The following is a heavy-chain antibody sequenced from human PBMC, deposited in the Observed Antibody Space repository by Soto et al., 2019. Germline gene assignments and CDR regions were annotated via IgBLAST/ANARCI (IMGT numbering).Heavy chain of an antibody. D-gene: IGHD1-26*01. CDR3: ARGFEEWELQNYYYGMDV. V-gene: IGHV6-1*01. CDR2: TYYRSKWYN. Sequence: SQTLSLTCAISGDSVSSNSASWNWIRQSPSRGLEWLGRTYYRSKWYNDYAVSVKSRITINPDTSKNQFSLQLNSVTPEDTAVYYCARGFEEWELQNYYYGMDVWGQGTTVTVSS. J-gene: IGHJ6*02. CDR1: GDSVSSNSAS.